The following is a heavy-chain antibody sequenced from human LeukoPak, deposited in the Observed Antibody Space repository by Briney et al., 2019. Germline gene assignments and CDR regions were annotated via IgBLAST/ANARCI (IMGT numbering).Heavy chain of an antibody. Sequence: GASVKVSCKASGYTFTNYGINWVRQATGQGLEWMGWMNPNSGNTGYAQKFQGRVTMTRNTSISTAYMELSSLRSEDMAVYYCARRIAAAGTSAFDIWGQGTMVTVSS. CDR2: MNPNSGNT. D-gene: IGHD6-13*01. J-gene: IGHJ3*02. V-gene: IGHV1-8*02. CDR1: GYTFTNYG. CDR3: ARRIAAAGTSAFDI.